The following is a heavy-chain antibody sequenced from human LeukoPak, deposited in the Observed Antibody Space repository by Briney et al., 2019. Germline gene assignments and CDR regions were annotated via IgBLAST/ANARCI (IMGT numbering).Heavy chain of an antibody. Sequence: ASVKVSCKASGGTFSSYAISWVRQAPGQGLEWMGRIIPILGIANHAQKFQGRVTITADKSTSTAYMELSSLRSEDTAVYYCARDVDTAMVDYWGQGTLVTVSS. D-gene: IGHD5-18*01. CDR2: IIPILGIA. CDR3: ARDVDTAMVDY. V-gene: IGHV1-69*04. J-gene: IGHJ4*02. CDR1: GGTFSSYA.